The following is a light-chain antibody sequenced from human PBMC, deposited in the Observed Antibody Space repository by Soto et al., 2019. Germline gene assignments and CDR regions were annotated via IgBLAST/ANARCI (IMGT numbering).Light chain of an antibody. CDR3: AAWDDSLNGHVV. CDR2: NNN. V-gene: IGLV1-44*01. Sequence: QSVLTQPPSASGTPGQRVSISCSGSNSNIGSNTVNWYQQLPRTAPQLLIYNNNQRPSGVPDRFSGSKSGTSASLAISGLQSEDEADYYCAAWDDSLNGHVVFGGGTKVTVL. J-gene: IGLJ2*01. CDR1: NSNIGSNT.